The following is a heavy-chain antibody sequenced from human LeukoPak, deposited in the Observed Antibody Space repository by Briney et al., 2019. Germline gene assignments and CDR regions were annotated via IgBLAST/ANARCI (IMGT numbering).Heavy chain of an antibody. CDR3: ARGRDGYSGV. J-gene: IGHJ4*02. D-gene: IGHD5-24*01. V-gene: IGHV3-33*01. CDR1: GFTFSSYG. Sequence: GRSLRLSCAASGFTFSSYGMHWVRQAPGKGLEWVAVIWYDGSDKYYTDSVKGRFTISRDNSKNTLYLQMNSLRAEDTAIYYCARGRDGYSGVWGQGTLVTVSS. CDR2: IWYDGSDK.